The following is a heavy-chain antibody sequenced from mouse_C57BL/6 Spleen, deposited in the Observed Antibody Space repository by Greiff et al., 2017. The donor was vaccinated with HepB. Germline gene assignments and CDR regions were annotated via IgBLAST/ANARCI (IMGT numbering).Heavy chain of an antibody. CDR2: IYPGSGST. Sequence: VQLQQPGAELVKPGASVKMSCKASGYTFTSYWITWVKQRPGQGLEWIGDIYPGSGSTNYNEKFKRKATLTVDKSSSTDYMQLSSLTSEDSAVYYCARIYDGYYTFFYYWGQGTTLTVSS. CDR3: ARIYDGYYTFFYY. D-gene: IGHD2-3*01. J-gene: IGHJ2*01. CDR1: GYTFTSYW. V-gene: IGHV1-55*01.